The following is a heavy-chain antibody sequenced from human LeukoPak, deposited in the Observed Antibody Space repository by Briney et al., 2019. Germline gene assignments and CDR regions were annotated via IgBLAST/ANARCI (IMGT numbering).Heavy chain of an antibody. D-gene: IGHD1-26*01. CDR2: INHSGST. CDR1: GGSFSGYY. V-gene: IGHV4-34*01. J-gene: IGHJ1*01. CDR3: ARTSIVGASEYFQH. Sequence: PSETLSLTCAVYGGSFSGYYWSWIRQPPGKGLEWIGEINHSGSTNYNPSLKSRVTISVDTSKNQFSLKLSSVTAADTAVYYCARTSIVGASEYFQHWGQGTLVTVSS.